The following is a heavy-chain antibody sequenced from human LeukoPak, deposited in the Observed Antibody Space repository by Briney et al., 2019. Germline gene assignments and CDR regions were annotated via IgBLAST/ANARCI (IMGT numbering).Heavy chain of an antibody. Sequence: ASVKVSCKVSGYTLTELSMHWVRQAPGKGLEWMGGFDPEDGETIYAQKFQGRVTMTEDTSTDTAYMELSSLRSEDTAVYYCARVSISPRAALYYYYMDVWGKGTTVTVSS. CDR1: GYTLTELS. CDR2: FDPEDGET. J-gene: IGHJ6*03. D-gene: IGHD2-21*01. V-gene: IGHV1-24*01. CDR3: ARVSISPRAALYYYYMDV.